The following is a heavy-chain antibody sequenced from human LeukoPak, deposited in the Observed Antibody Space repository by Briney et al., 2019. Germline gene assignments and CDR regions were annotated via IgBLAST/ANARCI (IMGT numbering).Heavy chain of an antibody. Sequence: GGSLRLSCAASGFTFSSYSMNWVRQAPGKGLEWVSYISRISSTIYYADSVKGRFTISRDNAKNSLYLQMTSLRDEDTAVYYCASQLRYFDWLAEGYYYYGMDVWGQGTTVTVSS. CDR2: ISRISSTI. V-gene: IGHV3-48*02. J-gene: IGHJ6*02. CDR1: GFTFSSYS. CDR3: ASQLRYFDWLAEGYYYYGMDV. D-gene: IGHD3-9*01.